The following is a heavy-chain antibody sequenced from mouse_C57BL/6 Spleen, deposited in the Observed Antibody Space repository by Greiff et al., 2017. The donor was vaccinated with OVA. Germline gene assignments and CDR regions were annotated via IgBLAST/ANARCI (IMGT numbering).Heavy chain of an antibody. CDR2: ISSGSSTI. Sequence: EVKLQESGGGLVKPGGSLKLSCAASGFTFSDYGMHWVRQAPEKGLEWVAYISSGSSTIYYADTVKGRFTISRDNAKNTLFLQMTSLRSEDTAMYYCASGFFFDYWGQGTTLTVSS. CDR3: ASGFFFDY. V-gene: IGHV5-17*01. J-gene: IGHJ2*01. CDR1: GFTFSDYG.